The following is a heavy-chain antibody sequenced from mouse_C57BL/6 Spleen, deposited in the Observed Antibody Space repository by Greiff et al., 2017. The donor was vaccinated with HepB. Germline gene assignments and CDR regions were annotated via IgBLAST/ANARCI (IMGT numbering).Heavy chain of an antibody. CDR1: GYTFTSYW. D-gene: IGHD2-2*01. J-gene: IGHJ2*01. CDR2: IHPNSGST. CDR3: ASCGAMVTTFFDY. V-gene: IGHV1-64*01. Sequence: VQLQQPGAELVKPGASVKLSCKASGYTFTSYWMHWVKQRPGQGLEWIGMIHPNSGSTNYNEKFKSKATLTVDKSSSTAYMQLSSLTSEDSAVYYCASCGAMVTTFFDYWGQGTTLTVSS.